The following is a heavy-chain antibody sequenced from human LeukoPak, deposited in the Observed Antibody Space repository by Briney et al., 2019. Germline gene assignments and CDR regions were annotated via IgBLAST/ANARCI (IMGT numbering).Heavy chain of an antibody. CDR3: ARDAYYYDSSGYDYYFDY. V-gene: IGHV3-21*01. CDR1: GFTFSSYS. D-gene: IGHD3-22*01. J-gene: IGHJ4*02. Sequence: PGGSLRLSCAASGFTFSSYSMNWVRQAPGKGLEWVSSISSSSSYIYYADSVKGRFTISRDNAKNSLYLQMNSLRAEDTAVYYCARDAYYYDSSGYDYYFDYWGQGTLVTVSS. CDR2: ISSSSSYI.